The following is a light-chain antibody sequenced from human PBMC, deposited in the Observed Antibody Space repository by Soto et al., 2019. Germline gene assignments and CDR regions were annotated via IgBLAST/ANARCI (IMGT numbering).Light chain of an antibody. CDR2: DAS. CDR1: QSISGW. V-gene: IGKV1-5*01. Sequence: DIQMTQSPSTLSASVGDRVTITCRASQSISGWLAWYQHKPGRAPKLLIYDASTLESGVPSRFSGSRSGTEFTLTISSLQPDDFATYYCQQYNTYSWTFGQGTKVEIK. J-gene: IGKJ1*01. CDR3: QQYNTYSWT.